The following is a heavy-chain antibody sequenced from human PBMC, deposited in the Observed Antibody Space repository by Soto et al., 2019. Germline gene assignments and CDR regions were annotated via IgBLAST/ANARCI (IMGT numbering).Heavy chain of an antibody. Sequence: VSGPTAGEPTQTLTLTCTFSGFSLSTSGMCVSWIRQPPGKALEWLALIDWDDDKYYSTSLKTRLTISKDTSKNQVVLTMTNNDPVDTATYYCARIRSSGWYVSYFDYWGQGTLVTVSS. V-gene: IGHV2-70*01. J-gene: IGHJ4*02. CDR1: GFSLSTSGMC. D-gene: IGHD6-19*01. CDR3: ARIRSSGWYVSYFDY. CDR2: IDWDDDK.